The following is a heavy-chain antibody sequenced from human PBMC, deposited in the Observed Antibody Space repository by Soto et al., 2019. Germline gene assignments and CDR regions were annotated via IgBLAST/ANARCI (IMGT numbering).Heavy chain of an antibody. D-gene: IGHD3-10*01. CDR1: GFTFSSYA. J-gene: IGHJ6*03. Sequence: GGSLRLSCAASGFTFSSYAMSWVRQAPGKGLEWVSAISGSGGSTYYADSVKGRFTISRDNSKNTLYLQMNSLRAEDTAVYYCAKPFGEGHYYYYMDVWGKGTTVTVSS. CDR2: ISGSGGST. V-gene: IGHV3-23*01. CDR3: AKPFGEGHYYYYMDV.